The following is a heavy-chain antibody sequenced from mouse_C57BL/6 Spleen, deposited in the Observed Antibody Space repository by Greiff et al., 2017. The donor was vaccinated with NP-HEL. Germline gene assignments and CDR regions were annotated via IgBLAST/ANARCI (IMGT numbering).Heavy chain of an antibody. CDR2: IWSGGST. Sequence: QVQLKESGPGLVQPSQSLSITCTVSGFSLTSYGVHWVRQSPGKGLEWLGVIWSGGSTDYNAAFISRLSISKDNSKSQVFFKMNSLQADDTAIYYCARVPYYYGSSRAMDYWGQGTSVTVSS. D-gene: IGHD1-1*01. J-gene: IGHJ4*01. CDR3: ARVPYYYGSSRAMDY. CDR1: GFSLTSYG. V-gene: IGHV2-2*01.